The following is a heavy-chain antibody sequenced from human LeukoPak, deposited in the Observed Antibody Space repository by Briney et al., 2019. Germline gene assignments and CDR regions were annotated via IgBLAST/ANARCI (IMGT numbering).Heavy chain of an antibody. CDR2: ISNDGSHK. V-gene: IGHV3-30*04. J-gene: IGHJ4*02. CDR3: ARDPHRLADYGGDYVDH. CDR1: VFPLRRYS. D-gene: IGHD4-23*01. Sequence: GGTQRLPHAASVFPLRRYSMHGVRQAPASGLDGVAVISNDGSHKYYEDFVKGRFIHSRDNSQNTLSLQMNTLRPDDTAVFYCARDPHRLADYGGDYVDHWGQGTLVTVSS.